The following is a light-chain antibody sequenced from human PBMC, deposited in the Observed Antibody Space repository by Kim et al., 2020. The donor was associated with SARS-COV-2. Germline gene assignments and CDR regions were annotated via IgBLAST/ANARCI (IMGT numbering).Light chain of an antibody. J-gene: IGKJ2*01. CDR1: QAISNC. V-gene: IGKV1-33*01. CDR2: DAS. Sequence: SPSVGDRVTITCQASQAISNCLNWYHQKPGKAPKLLIYDASNVETGVPTGFSGSGYGTDFTFTINTLQPEDIATYYCQQYDNRPYTFGQGTKLEI. CDR3: QQYDNRPYT.